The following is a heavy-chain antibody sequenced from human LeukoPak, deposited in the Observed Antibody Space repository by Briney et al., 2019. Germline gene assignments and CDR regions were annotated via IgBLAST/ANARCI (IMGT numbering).Heavy chain of an antibody. V-gene: IGHV3-30*02. J-gene: IGHJ4*02. D-gene: IGHD6-19*01. CDR3: AKDIWAIAVAEPFDY. Sequence: GSLRLSCAASGFTFSSYGMHWVRQAPGKGLEWVAFIRYDGSNKYYADSVKGRFTISRDNSKNTLYLQMNSLRAEDTAVYYCAKDIWAIAVAEPFDYWGQGTLVTVSS. CDR2: IRYDGSNK. CDR1: GFTFSSYG.